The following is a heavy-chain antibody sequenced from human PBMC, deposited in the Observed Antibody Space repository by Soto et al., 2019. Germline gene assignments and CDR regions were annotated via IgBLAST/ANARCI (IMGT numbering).Heavy chain of an antibody. Sequence: NPSETLSLTCAVSGGSISAAGDSWSWIRQPPGGGLEWIGHIYHSGTFLYNPSLKTRLTMSLDRSNNQFSLTLNSVTAADTAVYYCARAQFYSGSGRYNNLMFDPWGQGTQVTVSS. CDR2: IYHSGTF. D-gene: IGHD3-10*01. CDR1: GGSISAAGDS. CDR3: ARAQFYSGSGRYNNLMFDP. J-gene: IGHJ5*02. V-gene: IGHV4-30-2*01.